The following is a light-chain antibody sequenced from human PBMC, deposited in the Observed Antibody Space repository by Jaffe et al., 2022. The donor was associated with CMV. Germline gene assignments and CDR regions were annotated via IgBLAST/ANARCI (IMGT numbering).Light chain of an antibody. CDR1: SSNIGAGFD. CDR3: QSYDNSLSAWV. CDR2: DNN. V-gene: IGLV1-40*01. Sequence: QSVLTQPPSVSGAPGQRVTISCTGSSSNIGAGFDVHWYQHLPGTAPKLLIFDNNNRPSGVPDRFSGSKSGTSASLAITGLQAEDEADYYCQSYDNSLSAWVFGGGTKLTVL. J-gene: IGLJ3*02.